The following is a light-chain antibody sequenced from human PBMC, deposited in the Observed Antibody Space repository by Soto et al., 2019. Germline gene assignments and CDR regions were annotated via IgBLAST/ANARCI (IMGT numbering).Light chain of an antibody. CDR1: RPIGSH. Sequence: DFQMTQSPSSLCASVGDRVTITREARRPIGSHLNWYKQKXGKAPKXXIYSTSNLQSGVPSGFSGSGSGTNFSLTISNLKPEDFETYYCQQSFSVPPTFGQGTRLEIK. V-gene: IGKV1-39*01. CDR2: STS. CDR3: QQSFSVPPT. J-gene: IGKJ5*01.